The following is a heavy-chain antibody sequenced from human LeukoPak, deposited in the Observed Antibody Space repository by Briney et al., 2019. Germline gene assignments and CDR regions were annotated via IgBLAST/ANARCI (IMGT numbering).Heavy chain of an antibody. CDR3: ARDNSSGWPSLDY. V-gene: IGHV4-59*05. CDR2: IYYSGST. D-gene: IGHD6-19*01. J-gene: IGHJ4*02. Sequence: GSLRLSCTASGIAFSIFEMNWVRQAPGKGLEWIGSIYYSGSTYYNPSLKSRVTISVDTSKNQFSLKLSSVTAADTAVYYCARDNSSGWPSLDYWGQGTLVTVSS. CDR1: GIAFSIFE.